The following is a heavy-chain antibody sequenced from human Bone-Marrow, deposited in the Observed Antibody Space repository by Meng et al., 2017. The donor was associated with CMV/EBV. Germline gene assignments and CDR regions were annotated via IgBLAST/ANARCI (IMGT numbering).Heavy chain of an antibody. CDR2: IFSNDEK. V-gene: IGHV2-26*01. CDR1: GFSLSNARMG. CDR3: ARIQPYYYYYYGMDV. Sequence: SGPTLVKPTETLTLTCTVSGFSLSNARMGVSWIRQPPGKALEWLAHIFSNDEKSYSTSLKSRLTISKDTSKSQVVLNMTNMDPVDTATYYCARIQPYYYYYYGMDVWGQGTTVTVSS. J-gene: IGHJ6*02.